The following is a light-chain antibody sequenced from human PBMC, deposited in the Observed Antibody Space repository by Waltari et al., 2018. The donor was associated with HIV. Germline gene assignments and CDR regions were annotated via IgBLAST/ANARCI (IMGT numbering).Light chain of an antibody. V-gene: IGLV1-40*01. CDR3: QSYDTSLGASV. CDR1: NSNIGAPYD. Sequence: QSVLTQPPSVSGAPGRSVIITCTGNNSNIGAPYDVHWYQQLPGAAPKPLISMNTNRPSGVRDRVSVSRSGTSASLAITGLQAGDEADYYCQSYDTSLGASVFGGGTKLTVL. J-gene: IGLJ3*02. CDR2: MNT.